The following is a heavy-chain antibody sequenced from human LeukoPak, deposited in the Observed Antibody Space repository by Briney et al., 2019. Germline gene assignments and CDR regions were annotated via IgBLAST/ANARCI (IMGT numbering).Heavy chain of an antibody. CDR1: GGTFSSYA. V-gene: IGHV1-69*13. D-gene: IGHD4-17*01. CDR2: IIPIFGTA. Sequence: GASVKVSCKASGGTFSSYAISWVRQAPGQGLEWMGGIIPIFGTANYAQKFQGRVTITADESTSTAYMELSSLRSEDTAVYCCAREGPLTTVTTNYYYGMDVWGQGTTVTVSS. J-gene: IGHJ6*02. CDR3: AREGPLTTVTTNYYYGMDV.